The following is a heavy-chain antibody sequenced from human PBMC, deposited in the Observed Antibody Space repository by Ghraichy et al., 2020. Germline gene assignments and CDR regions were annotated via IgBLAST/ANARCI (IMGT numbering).Heavy chain of an antibody. V-gene: IGHV4-39*01. CDR3: ARHWVAGTRTHWYFDL. CDR2: IYYSGST. D-gene: IGHD6-19*01. CDR1: GGSISSSSYY. Sequence: ETLSLTCTVSGGSISSSSYYWGWIRQPPGKGLEWIGSIYYSGSTYYNPSLKSRVTISVDTSKNQFSLKLSSVTAADTAVYYCARHWVAGTRTHWYFDLWGRGTLVTVSS. J-gene: IGHJ2*01.